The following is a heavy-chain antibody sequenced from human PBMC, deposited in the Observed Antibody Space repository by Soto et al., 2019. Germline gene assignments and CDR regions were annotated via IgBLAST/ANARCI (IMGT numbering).Heavy chain of an antibody. J-gene: IGHJ6*02. V-gene: IGHV3-23*01. CDR1: GFTFSSYA. CDR3: AKILAAAAMGYYYYDMDV. D-gene: IGHD6-13*01. CDR2: ISGSGGST. Sequence: PGGSLRLSCAASGFTFSSYAMSWVRQAPGKGLEWVSAISGSGGSTYYADSVKGRFTISRDNSKNTLYLQMNSLRAEDTAVYYCAKILAAAAMGYYYYDMDVWGQGTTVTVSS.